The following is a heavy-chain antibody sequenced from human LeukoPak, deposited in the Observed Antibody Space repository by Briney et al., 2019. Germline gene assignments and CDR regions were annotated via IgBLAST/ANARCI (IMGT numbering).Heavy chain of an antibody. CDR3: ARVVNWSPWAFDI. J-gene: IGHJ3*02. Sequence: SETLSLTRTVSGGSISSGSYYWSWIRQPAGKGLEWIGRIYTSGSTNYNPSLKSRVTISVDTSKNQFSLKLSSVTAADTAVYYCARVVNWSPWAFDIWGQGTMVTVSS. D-gene: IGHD4-23*01. CDR1: GGSISSGSYY. CDR2: IYTSGST. V-gene: IGHV4-61*02.